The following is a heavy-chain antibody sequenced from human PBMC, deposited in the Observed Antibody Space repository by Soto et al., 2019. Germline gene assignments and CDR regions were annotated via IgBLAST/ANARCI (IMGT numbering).Heavy chain of an antibody. CDR1: GYTFTGYY. D-gene: IGHD2-15*01. CDR3: ARAGRAATRYYYYYMDV. Sequence: ASVKVSCKASGYTFTGYYMHWVRQAPGQGLEWMGWINPNSGGTNYAQKFQGWVTMTRDTSISTAYMELSRLRSDDTAVYYCARAGRAATRYYYYYMDVWGKGTTVTVSS. J-gene: IGHJ6*03. CDR2: INPNSGGT. V-gene: IGHV1-2*04.